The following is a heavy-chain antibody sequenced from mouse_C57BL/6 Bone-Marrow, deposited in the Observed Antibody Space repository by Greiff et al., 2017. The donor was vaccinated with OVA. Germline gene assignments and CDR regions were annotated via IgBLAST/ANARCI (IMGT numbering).Heavy chain of an antibody. D-gene: IGHD2-12*01. Sequence: EVKLQESGGGLVKPGGSLKLSCAASGFTFSDYGMHWVRQAPEKGLEWVAYISSGSSTIYYADTVKGRFTISRDNAKNTLFLQMTSLRSKDTAMYYCARGFTRAMDYWGQGTSVTVSS. CDR2: ISSGSSTI. V-gene: IGHV5-17*01. CDR1: GFTFSDYG. CDR3: ARGFTRAMDY. J-gene: IGHJ4*01.